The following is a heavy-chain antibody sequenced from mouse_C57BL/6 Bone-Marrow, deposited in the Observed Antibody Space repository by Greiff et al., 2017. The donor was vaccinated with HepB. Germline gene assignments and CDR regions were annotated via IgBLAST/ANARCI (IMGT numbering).Heavy chain of an antibody. CDR3: ARYYDYDPLYWYFDV. J-gene: IGHJ1*03. V-gene: IGHV1-76*01. CDR1: GYTFTDYY. D-gene: IGHD2-4*01. Sequence: QVQLKESGAELVRPGASVKLSCKASGYTFTDYYINWVKQRPGQGLEWIARIYPGSGNTYYNEKFKGKATLTAEKSSSTAYMQLSSLTSEDSAVYFCARYYDYDPLYWYFDVWGTGTTVTVSS. CDR2: IYPGSGNT.